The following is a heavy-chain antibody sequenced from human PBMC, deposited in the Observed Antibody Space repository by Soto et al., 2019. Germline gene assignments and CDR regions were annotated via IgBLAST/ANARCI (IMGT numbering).Heavy chain of an antibody. CDR2: ISGDGDST. Sequence: EVQLLESGGGLVPPGGSLRITCETSGFTFSAHAMGWVRQAPGKRLEWVSAISGDGDSTSYADSVKGRMTISRDNSKNTLDLYMSSLTTDDTATYYANDRLRAVVVVSGTFDSWGQGALVSVSS. D-gene: IGHD2-15*01. CDR1: GFTFSAHA. CDR3: NDRLRAVVVVSGTFDS. V-gene: IGHV3-23*01. J-gene: IGHJ4*02.